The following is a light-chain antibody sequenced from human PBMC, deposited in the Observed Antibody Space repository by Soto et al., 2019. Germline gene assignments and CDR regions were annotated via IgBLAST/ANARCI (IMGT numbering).Light chain of an antibody. J-gene: IGKJ5*01. CDR2: GAS. CDR3: QQYGSSPPIT. Sequence: SVFDQAPGTPFLSPGGKTRLPLTASQSVSSSYLAWYRQKPGQAPRLLIYGASSRATGIPDRFSGSGSGTDFTLTISRLEPEDFAVYYCQQYGSSPPITFGQGTRLEIK. CDR1: QSVSSSY. V-gene: IGKV3-20*01.